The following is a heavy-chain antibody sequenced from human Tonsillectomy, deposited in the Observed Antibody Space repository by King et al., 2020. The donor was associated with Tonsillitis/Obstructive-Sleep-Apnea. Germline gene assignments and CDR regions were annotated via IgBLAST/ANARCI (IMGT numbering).Heavy chain of an antibody. CDR1: GFTFSSYA. V-gene: IGHV3-30*04. J-gene: IGHJ4*02. Sequence: VQLVESGGGVVQPGRSLRLSCAASGFTFSSYAMYWVRQAPGKGLEWVAVISYDGRKKYYADSVKGRFTISRDISKNTLYLQMNSLRAEDTAVYYCAREGGYGPFDCWGQGTLVTVSS. CDR2: ISYDGRKK. D-gene: IGHD5-12*01. CDR3: AREGGYGPFDC.